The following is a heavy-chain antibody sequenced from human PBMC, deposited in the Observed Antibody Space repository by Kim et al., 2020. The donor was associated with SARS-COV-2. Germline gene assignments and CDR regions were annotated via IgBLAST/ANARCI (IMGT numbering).Heavy chain of an antibody. Sequence: DYAYSLKCRFPISRDNSKNIVYLQMNILRPEDTAIYYCAKRRGYDPPDFDYWGRGTLVTVSA. J-gene: IGHJ4*02. CDR3: AKRRGYDPPDFDY. D-gene: IGHD5-12*01. V-gene: IGHV3-23*01.